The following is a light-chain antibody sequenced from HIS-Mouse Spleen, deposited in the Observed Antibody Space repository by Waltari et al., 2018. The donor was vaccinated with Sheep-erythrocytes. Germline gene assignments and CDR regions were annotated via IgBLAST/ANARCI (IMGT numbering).Light chain of an antibody. CDR1: SSDVGGYNY. J-gene: IGLJ3*02. V-gene: IGLV2-11*01. Sequence: QSALTHPRSVSGSPGQSVTISCTGTSSDVGGYNYVSWYQHHPGKAPKFMIYDVSKRPSGVPDRFSGSKSGNTASLTISGLQAEDEADYYCCSYAGSYTFWVFGGGTRLTVL. CDR2: DVS. CDR3: CSYAGSYTFWV.